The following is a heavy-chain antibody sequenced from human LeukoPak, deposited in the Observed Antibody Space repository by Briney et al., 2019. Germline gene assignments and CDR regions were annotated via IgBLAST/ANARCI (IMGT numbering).Heavy chain of an antibody. CDR2: IKQDGTEK. CDR1: GFTFNSYC. V-gene: IGHV3-7*01. J-gene: IGHJ6*03. Sequence: GVSLRLSCAASGFTFNSYCMTWVRQARGKGLEGVAHIKQDGTEKYYVDSVKGRFTISRDNAKDSVFLEMNSLRGEDTAVYYCARGGGLTSFGVVVFGTFYYMDVWGKGTTVTVSS. D-gene: IGHD3-3*01. CDR3: ARGGGLTSFGVVVFGTFYYMDV.